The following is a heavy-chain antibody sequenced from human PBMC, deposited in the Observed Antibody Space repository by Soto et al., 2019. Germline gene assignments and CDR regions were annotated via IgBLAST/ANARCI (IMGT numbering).Heavy chain of an antibody. CDR3: AGFVVPASRNSDFDY. CDR1: GISVSTSDYY. V-gene: IGHV4-39*01. CDR2: IYYSGST. Sequence: LSLTCTVSGISVSTSDYYWGWVRQPPGKGLDWIGNIYYSGSTFYNPSLRSRVTLSVDTSKNQFSLRLNSVTAADTAVYFCAGFVVPASRNSDFDYWGQGTLVTVSS. J-gene: IGHJ4*02. D-gene: IGHD2-15*01.